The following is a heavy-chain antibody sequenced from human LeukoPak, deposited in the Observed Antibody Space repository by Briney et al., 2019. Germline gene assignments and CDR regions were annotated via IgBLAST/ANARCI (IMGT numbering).Heavy chain of an antibody. CDR2: ISPDGSAT. Sequence: GGSLRLSCGASGFTFSTYWMHWAREAPGKGLVWVSRISPDGSATGYADSVRGRFTISRDNAKNSLYLQMNSLRAEDTAVYYCARELLGSMAVAGPFDYWGQGTLVTVSS. V-gene: IGHV3-74*01. J-gene: IGHJ4*02. CDR3: ARELLGSMAVAGPFDY. CDR1: GFTFSTYW. D-gene: IGHD6-19*01.